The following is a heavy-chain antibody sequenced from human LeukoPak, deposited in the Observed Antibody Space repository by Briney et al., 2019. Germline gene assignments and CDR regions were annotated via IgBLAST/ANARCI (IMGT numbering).Heavy chain of an antibody. J-gene: IGHJ5*02. CDR1: GDSISSGTYH. CDR3: ARVGAYCSSIGCYWGRSPFDP. D-gene: IGHD2-2*01. Sequence: PSETLSLTCTVSGDSISSGTYHWGWIRQPPGRGLELIATIYSSGRTYYNPSLKSRVTISIDTFKKQFSLRLSSVTAADTGIYYCARVGAYCSSIGCYWGRSPFDPWGQGTMVTVSS. CDR2: IYSSGRT. V-gene: IGHV4-39*07.